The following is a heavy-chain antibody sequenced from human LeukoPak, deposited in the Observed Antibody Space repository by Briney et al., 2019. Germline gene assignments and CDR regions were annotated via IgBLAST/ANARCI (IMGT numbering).Heavy chain of an antibody. CDR2: ISASETSI. CDR1: GFTFSLYN. Sequence: GGSLRLSCAASGFTFSLYNMNWVRQAPGKGPEWASQISASETSIKYADSVRGRFTISRDNVKNSVYLQMNSLRAEDTAIYYCVRDNLENQWLERSYWGQGTLVTVSS. V-gene: IGHV3-48*03. J-gene: IGHJ4*02. CDR3: VRDNLENQWLERSY. D-gene: IGHD6-19*01.